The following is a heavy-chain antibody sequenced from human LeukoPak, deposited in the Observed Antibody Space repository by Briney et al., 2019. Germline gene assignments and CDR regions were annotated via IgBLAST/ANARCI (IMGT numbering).Heavy chain of an antibody. J-gene: IGHJ5*02. CDR3: ARLFWSGYSNWFDP. V-gene: IGHV3-23*01. CDR2: IIGSGSIT. Sequence: GGSLRLSCAASGFTFSSYAMSWVRQAPGKGLEWVSTIIGSGSITYYADFVKGRFTISRDNSKNTLYLQMNSLRAEDTAVYYCARLFWSGYSNWFDPWGQGTLVTVSS. CDR1: GFTFSSYA. D-gene: IGHD3-3*01.